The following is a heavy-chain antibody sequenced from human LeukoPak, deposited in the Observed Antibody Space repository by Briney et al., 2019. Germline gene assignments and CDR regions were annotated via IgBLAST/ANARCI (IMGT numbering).Heavy chain of an antibody. V-gene: IGHV3-23*01. CDR2: ISGSGGST. CDR1: GFTFSSYA. CDR3: AKDPPLYDFWSGYGMDV. D-gene: IGHD3-3*01. J-gene: IGHJ6*02. Sequence: GGSLRLSCVASGFTFSSYAMSWVRQAPGKGLEWVSAISGSGGSTYYADSVKGRFTISRDNSKNTLYPQMNSLRAEDTAVYYCAKDPPLYDFWSGYGMDVWGQGTTVTVSS.